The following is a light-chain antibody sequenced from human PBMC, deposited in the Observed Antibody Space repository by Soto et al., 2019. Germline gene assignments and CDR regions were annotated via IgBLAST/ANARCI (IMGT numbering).Light chain of an antibody. CDR3: QQYNSSPWT. J-gene: IGKJ1*01. CDR1: QSVYVN. CDR2: GAS. V-gene: IGKV3-15*01. Sequence: EVVMTKSPATLSVSPGERVTLSCRASQSVYVNVAWYQQKPGQAPRLLISGASTRATGIPARFSGSGSGTEFTLTISRLQPDDFATYDGQQYNSSPWTFGQGTKVDIK.